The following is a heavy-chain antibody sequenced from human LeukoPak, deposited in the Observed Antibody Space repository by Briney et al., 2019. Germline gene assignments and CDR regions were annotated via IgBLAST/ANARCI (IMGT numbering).Heavy chain of an antibody. CDR2: IYQSGTT. CDR1: GGSITSNGYY. CDR3: ARGGTMVSTIGY. J-gene: IGHJ4*02. D-gene: IGHD4/OR15-4a*01. Sequence: SETLSLTCIVSGGSITSNGYYWAWIRQPPGMGLEWMGSIYQSGTTYYNSSLKSRVSMSIATSKNQFSLTLRSVAAADTAVYFCARGGTMVSTIGYWGQGTLVTVSS. V-gene: IGHV4-39*07.